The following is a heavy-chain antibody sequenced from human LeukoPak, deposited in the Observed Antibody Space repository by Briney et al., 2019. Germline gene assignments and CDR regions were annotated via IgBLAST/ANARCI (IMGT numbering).Heavy chain of an antibody. CDR1: GYKFTSYW. V-gene: IGHV5-51*01. D-gene: IGHD5-18*01. J-gene: IGHJ4*02. Sequence: GESLKISCKATGYKFTSYWIAWVRQMPGHGLEWMGSLYPIDFDKTYSPSFEGQVTMSADRSISTAYLQWSTLKASDTAICYCVRQKIVPGTSQLRTFDAWGQGTLVSVSS. CDR3: VRQKIVPGTSQLRTFDA. CDR2: LYPIDFDK.